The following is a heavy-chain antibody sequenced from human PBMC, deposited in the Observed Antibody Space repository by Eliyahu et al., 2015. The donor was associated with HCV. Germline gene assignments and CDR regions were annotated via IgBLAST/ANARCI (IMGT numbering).Heavy chain of an antibody. CDR2: IYYNGAT. J-gene: IGHJ4*02. Sequence: QLQLQESGPGLVKPSETLSLTXAVSGVSITSTSYYWSWIRQPPGKGLEWVGNIYYNGATYYNPSLQSRVTISVDTSNYQVSLKLRSVAAADTAVYYCARQQSGVSRYFDYWGQGILVTVFS. CDR3: ARQQSGVSRYFDY. V-gene: IGHV4-39*01. CDR1: GVSITSTSYY. D-gene: IGHD2-21*01.